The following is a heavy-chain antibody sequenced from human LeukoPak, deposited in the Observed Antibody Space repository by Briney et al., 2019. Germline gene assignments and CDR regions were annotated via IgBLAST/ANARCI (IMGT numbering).Heavy chain of an antibody. CDR1: RYTFTGYY. V-gene: IGHV1-2*02. CDR3: ARLEHIVVVTANPQSGY. J-gene: IGHJ4*02. Sequence: ASVKVSCKASRYTFTGYYMHWVRQAPGQGLEWMGWINPNSGGTNYAQKFQGRVTMTRDTSISTAYMELSRLRSDDTAVYYCARLEHIVVVTANPQSGYWVQGTLVTVSS. D-gene: IGHD2-21*02. CDR2: INPNSGGT.